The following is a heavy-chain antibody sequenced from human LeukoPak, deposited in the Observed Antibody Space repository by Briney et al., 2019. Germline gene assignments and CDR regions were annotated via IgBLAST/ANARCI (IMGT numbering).Heavy chain of an antibody. CDR1: GGSISSYY. Sequence: SETLSLTCTVSGGSISSYYWSWIRQPPGKGLEWIGYIYYSGSTNYNPSLKSRATISVDTSKNQFSLKLSSVTAADTAVYYCAGGPGQLVRTPPRGWFDPWGQGTLVTVSS. CDR3: AGGPGQLVRTPPRGWFDP. D-gene: IGHD6-6*01. V-gene: IGHV4-59*01. CDR2: IYYSGST. J-gene: IGHJ5*02.